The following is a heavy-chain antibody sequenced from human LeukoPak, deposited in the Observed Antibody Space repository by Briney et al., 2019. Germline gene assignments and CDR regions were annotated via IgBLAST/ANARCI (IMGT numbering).Heavy chain of an antibody. V-gene: IGHV3-43*02. CDR1: GFTFDDYA. D-gene: IGHD2-15*01. CDR3: AKDIYSRRGSYFKH. Sequence: GGSLRLSCAASGFTFDDYAMHWVRQVPGKGLEWVSLISRDGGSTYYADSVKGRFTISRDNSKNSLYLQMNSLRTEDTALYYCAKDIYSRRGSYFKHWGQGTLVTVSS. CDR2: ISRDGGST. J-gene: IGHJ1*01.